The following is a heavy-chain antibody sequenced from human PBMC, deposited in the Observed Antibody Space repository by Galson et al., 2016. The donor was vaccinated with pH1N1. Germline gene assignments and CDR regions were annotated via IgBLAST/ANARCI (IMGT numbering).Heavy chain of an antibody. CDR3: ARSYSASSLGSRAFDV. D-gene: IGHD6-13*01. J-gene: IGHJ3*01. Sequence: SETLSLTCAVSGYSISSGYHWGWIRQPPGKGLEWIGSISHSGSTYYNPSLKSRVTISVETSKNQFSLKLTSVTAADTAKYYCARSYSASSLGSRAFDVWGQGAMVTVSS. CDR2: ISHSGST. CDR1: GYSISSGYH. V-gene: IGHV4-38-2*01.